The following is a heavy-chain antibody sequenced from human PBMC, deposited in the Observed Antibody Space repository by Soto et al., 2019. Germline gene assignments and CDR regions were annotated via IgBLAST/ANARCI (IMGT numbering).Heavy chain of an antibody. Sequence: QVQLVESGGGVVQPGRSLRLSCAASGFSISTYALHWVRQAPGKGPEWVAIISYNGNNKHYADSVKGRFTISRDNSKNTVVLQMNSLRVEDTAMYYCARRSFPYSGSPLEPWSDALDIWGQGTMVTVSS. D-gene: IGHD1-26*01. CDR3: ARRSFPYSGSPLEPWSDALDI. V-gene: IGHV3-30*04. J-gene: IGHJ3*02. CDR1: GFSISTYA. CDR2: ISYNGNNK.